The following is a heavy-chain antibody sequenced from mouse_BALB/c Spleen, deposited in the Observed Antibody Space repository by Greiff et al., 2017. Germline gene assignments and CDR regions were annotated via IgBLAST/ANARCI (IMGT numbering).Heavy chain of an antibody. D-gene: IGHD1-1*01. CDR3: TREDYGSSYVGYFDV. CDR1: GFTFSSYT. J-gene: IGHJ1*01. CDR2: ISSGGSYT. Sequence: EVKLVESGGGLVKPGGSLKLSCAASGFTFSSYTMSWVRQTPEKRLEWVATISSGGSYTYYPDSVKGRFTISRDNAKNTLYLQMSSLKSEDTAMYYCTREDYGSSYVGYFDVWGAGTTVTVSS. V-gene: IGHV5-6-4*01.